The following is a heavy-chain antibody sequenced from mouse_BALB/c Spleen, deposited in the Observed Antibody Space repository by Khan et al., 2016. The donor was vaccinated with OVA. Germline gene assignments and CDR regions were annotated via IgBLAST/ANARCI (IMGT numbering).Heavy chain of an antibody. Sequence: EVQLQESGPGLVKPSQSLSLTCTVTGYSITSDYAWNWIRQFPGNKLEWMGYITYSGSTSYNPSLKSRISVNRDTSKNQFFLQLNSVTTEDTATYYCAMGRTYWGQGTRVTVSA. CDR3: AMGRTY. V-gene: IGHV3-2*02. CDR1: GYSITSDYA. CDR2: ITYSGST. D-gene: IGHD4-1*01. J-gene: IGHJ3*01.